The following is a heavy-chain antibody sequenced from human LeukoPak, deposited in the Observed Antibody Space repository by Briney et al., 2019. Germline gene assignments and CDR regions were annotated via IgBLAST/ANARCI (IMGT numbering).Heavy chain of an antibody. V-gene: IGHV4-59*01. Sequence: PSETLSLTCTVSGRSLSSFCWGWTRHPQGKGLECIGYISLSGTTSYNPSLKSRVTISVDTSKNPFSLKLTSVTAADTALYYCAREKGLPQPFDPWGQGTMGTVSS. D-gene: IGHD5-12*01. CDR3: AREKGLPQPFDP. CDR1: GRSLSSFC. J-gene: IGHJ3*01. CDR2: ISLSGTT.